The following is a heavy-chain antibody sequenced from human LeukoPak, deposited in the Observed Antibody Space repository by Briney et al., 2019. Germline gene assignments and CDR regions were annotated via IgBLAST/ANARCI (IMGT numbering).Heavy chain of an antibody. J-gene: IGHJ5*02. Sequence: SETLSLTCTVSGGSISSSDYYWGWIRQPPGKGLEWIGSMRYSGSNAYSPSLKSRVIIFVDTSKNQFSLKLTYVTAADTAVYFCARYSTSSGWFDPWGQGSLVTVSS. D-gene: IGHD6-6*01. CDR3: ARYSTSSGWFDP. CDR1: GGSISSSDYY. CDR2: MRYSGSN. V-gene: IGHV4-39*01.